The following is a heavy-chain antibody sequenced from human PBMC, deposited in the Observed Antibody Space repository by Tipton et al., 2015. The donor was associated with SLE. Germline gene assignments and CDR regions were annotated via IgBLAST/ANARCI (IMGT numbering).Heavy chain of an antibody. CDR2: IYHSGST. CDR1: GGSISSGGYS. V-gene: IGHV4-30-2*01. Sequence: TLSLTCAVSGGSISSGGYSWSWIRQPPGKGLEWIGYIYHSGSTYYNPSLKSRVTISVDRSKNQFSLKLSSVTAADTAVYYCARGRLGDSQHHFDYWGQGTLVTVSS. J-gene: IGHJ4*02. D-gene: IGHD1-26*01. CDR3: ARGRLGDSQHHFDY.